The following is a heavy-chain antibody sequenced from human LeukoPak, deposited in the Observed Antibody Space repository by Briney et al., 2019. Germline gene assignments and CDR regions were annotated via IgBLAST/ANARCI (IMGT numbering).Heavy chain of an antibody. CDR1: GGSISSYY. CDR3: ATIGGYSYGSAGLGYFAL. CDR2: IYYSGST. V-gene: IGHV4-59*01. Sequence: KPSETLSLSCTVSGGSISSYYWSWIRQPPGKGLEWIGYIYYSGSTNYNPSLKSRVTISVDTSKNQFSLKLSSVTAADTAVYYCATIGGYSYGSAGLGYFALWGRGTLVTVSS. J-gene: IGHJ2*01. D-gene: IGHD5-18*01.